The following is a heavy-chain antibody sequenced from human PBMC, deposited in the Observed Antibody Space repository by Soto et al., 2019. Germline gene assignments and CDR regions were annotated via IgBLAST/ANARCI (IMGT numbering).Heavy chain of an antibody. Sequence: SETLSLTCAVYGGSFSGYYWSWIRQPPGKGLEWIGEINHSGSTNYNPSLKSRVTISVDTSKNQFSLKLSSVTAADTAVYYCAREGHPVGFGELLSRPVDYWGQGTLVTVSS. CDR1: GGSFSGYY. V-gene: IGHV4-34*01. CDR2: INHSGST. D-gene: IGHD3-10*01. CDR3: AREGHPVGFGELLSRPVDY. J-gene: IGHJ4*02.